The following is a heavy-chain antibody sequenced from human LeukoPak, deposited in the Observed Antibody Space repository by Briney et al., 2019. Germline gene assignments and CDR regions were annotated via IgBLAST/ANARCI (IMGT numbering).Heavy chain of an antibody. D-gene: IGHD3-10*01. CDR1: GGSISSGVYY. CDR3: ARGVKGLRGAFDI. J-gene: IGHJ3*02. CDR2: IYYSGST. V-gene: IGHV4-31*03. Sequence: SETLSLTCTVSGGSISSGVYYWSWIRQHPGKGRDWIGYIYYSGSTYSNPSLKSRLTMSVDISKNQFSLKLSSVTAADTAVYYCARGVKGLRGAFDIWGQGTMVTVSS.